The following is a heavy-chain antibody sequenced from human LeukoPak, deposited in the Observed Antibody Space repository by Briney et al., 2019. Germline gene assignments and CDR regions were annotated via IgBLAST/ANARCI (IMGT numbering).Heavy chain of an antibody. V-gene: IGHV3-30*02. D-gene: IGHD3-22*01. CDR2: IRYDGSNK. CDR1: AFIFSNYA. CDR3: AKGRGSSGYYFDY. Sequence: GGSLRLSCAASAFIFSNYAMSWVRQAPGKGLEWVAFIRYDGSNKYYADSVKGRFTISRDNSKNTLYLQMNSLRAEDTAVYYCAKGRGSSGYYFDYWGQGTLVTVSS. J-gene: IGHJ4*02.